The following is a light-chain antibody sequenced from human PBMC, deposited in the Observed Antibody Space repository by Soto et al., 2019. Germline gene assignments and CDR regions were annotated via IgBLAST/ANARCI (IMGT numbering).Light chain of an antibody. CDR2: AAS. Sequence: IPLTQSPSSVSASVGDSLNITCRASQDIEKWLAWYQQKPGRAPKVLIYAASHLESGVPSRFSGSGSGTEFSLTISSLQTEDFATYFCHQADTFPFTFGPGTKVDIK. CDR1: QDIEKW. J-gene: IGKJ3*01. CDR3: HQADTFPFT. V-gene: IGKV1-12*01.